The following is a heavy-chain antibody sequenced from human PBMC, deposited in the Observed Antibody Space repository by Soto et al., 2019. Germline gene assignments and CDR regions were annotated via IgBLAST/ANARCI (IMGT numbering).Heavy chain of an antibody. CDR3: ARSNWNYGSPHSDY. V-gene: IGHV4-31*03. D-gene: IGHD1-7*01. CDR1: GGSVGSDGYL. CDR2: MFHTGNT. Sequence: QVHLQESGPGLVKPSQTLSLTCTVSGGSVGSDGYLWSWIRQHPGQALEWIGYMFHTGNTHQNPSLKSRLTISVDTSKNQYSLILSSVTAADTAVYYCARSNWNYGSPHSDYCGQGTLVTVSS. J-gene: IGHJ4*02.